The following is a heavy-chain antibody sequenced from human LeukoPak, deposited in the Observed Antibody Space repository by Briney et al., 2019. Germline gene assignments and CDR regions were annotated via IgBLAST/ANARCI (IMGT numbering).Heavy chain of an antibody. V-gene: IGHV1-2*06. Sequence: GASVKVSCKASGYTFTGYYMHWVRQAPGQGLEWMGRINPNSGGTNYAQKFQGRVTMTRDTSISTAYMELSRLRSDDTAVYYCAREPITMVRGVTNYYYYMDVWGKGTTVTVSS. CDR1: GYTFTGYY. CDR2: INPNSGGT. CDR3: AREPITMVRGVTNYYYYMDV. J-gene: IGHJ6*03. D-gene: IGHD3-10*01.